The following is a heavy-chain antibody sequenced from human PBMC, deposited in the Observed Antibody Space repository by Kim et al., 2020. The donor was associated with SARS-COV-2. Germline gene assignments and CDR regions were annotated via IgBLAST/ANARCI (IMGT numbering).Heavy chain of an antibody. CDR1: GYSFTRYW. V-gene: IGHV5-10-1*01. J-gene: IGHJ4*02. Sequence: GESLKISCKGSGYSFTRYWITWVRQMPGKGLEWMGKIDPSDSNTNYKSSFQGHVTISADKSITTAFLQWISLRASDTAIYHCARLTQEYYGSGNFYQHIDYWGQGTLVTVSS. CDR2: IDPSDSNT. D-gene: IGHD3-10*01. CDR3: ARLTQEYYGSGNFYQHIDY.